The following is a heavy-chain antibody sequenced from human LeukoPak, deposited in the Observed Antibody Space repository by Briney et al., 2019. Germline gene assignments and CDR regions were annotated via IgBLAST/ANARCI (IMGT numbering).Heavy chain of an antibody. CDR3: ARGLGVAAADS. Sequence: SETLSLTCSVSGGSIKSYYGSWVRQAAGKGLEWIGRIYPSGSTNYNPSLKSRVNMSEDTSKNHFSLSLRSVTAADTAVYYCARGLGVAAADSWGQGILVTVSS. CDR2: IYPSGST. J-gene: IGHJ4*02. V-gene: IGHV4-4*07. CDR1: GGSIKSYY. D-gene: IGHD6-13*01.